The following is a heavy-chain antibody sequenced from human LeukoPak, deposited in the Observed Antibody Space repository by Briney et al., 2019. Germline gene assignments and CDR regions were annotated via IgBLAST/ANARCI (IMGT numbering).Heavy chain of an antibody. D-gene: IGHD4-23*01. CDR3: ARGHYGGNIPRYYYMDV. Sequence: VASVKVSCKASGYTFTSYDINWVRQATGQGLDWMGWMNPNSGNTGYTQKFPGRVTMTRNTSISTAYMELSSLRSDDTAVYYCARGHYGGNIPRYYYMDVWGKGTTVTVSS. V-gene: IGHV1-8*01. CDR2: MNPNSGNT. CDR1: GYTFTSYD. J-gene: IGHJ6*03.